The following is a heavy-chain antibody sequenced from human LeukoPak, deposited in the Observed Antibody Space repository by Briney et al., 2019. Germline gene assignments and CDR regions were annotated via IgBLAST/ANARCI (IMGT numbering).Heavy chain of an antibody. CDR3: ARHFERITIFGVVIIGDAFDI. CDR1: GYTFTSYD. V-gene: IGHV1-8*01. J-gene: IGHJ3*02. D-gene: IGHD3-3*01. CDR2: MNPNSGNT. Sequence: ASVKVSCKASGYTFTSYDINWVRQATGQGLEWMGWMNPNSGNTGYAQKFQGRVTMTRNTSISTAYMELSSLRSEDTAVYYCARHFERITIFGVVIIGDAFDIWGQGTMVTVSS.